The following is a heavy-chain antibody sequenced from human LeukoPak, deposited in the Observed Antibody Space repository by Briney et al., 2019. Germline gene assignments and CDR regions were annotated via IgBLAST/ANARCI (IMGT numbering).Heavy chain of an antibody. CDR1: GYSISSGYY. J-gene: IGHJ4*02. D-gene: IGHD5-24*01. CDR3: ARRGDGHNFFDY. V-gene: IGHV4-38-2*01. CDR2: IQHSGNT. Sequence: SSETLSLTCAVSGYSISSGYYWGCIRQPSGKGLEWIGSIQHSGNTYYNPSLRSRVTVSVDTSKNQISLKLSSVTAADTAVYYCARRGDGHNFFDYWGRGTLVTVSS.